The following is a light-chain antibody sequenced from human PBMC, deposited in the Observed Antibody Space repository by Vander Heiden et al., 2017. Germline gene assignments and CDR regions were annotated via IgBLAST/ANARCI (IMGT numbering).Light chain of an antibody. CDR1: QSVSSN. Sequence: EIVMTQSPATLSVSPGERATLSCRASQSVSSNLAWYQQKPGQAPRLLIYGASTRATGIPARFSGSEYGTEFTLTISSLQSEDFAVYYCQQDNNWPPWTFGQGTKVEIK. CDR2: GAS. V-gene: IGKV3-15*01. J-gene: IGKJ1*01. CDR3: QQDNNWPPWT.